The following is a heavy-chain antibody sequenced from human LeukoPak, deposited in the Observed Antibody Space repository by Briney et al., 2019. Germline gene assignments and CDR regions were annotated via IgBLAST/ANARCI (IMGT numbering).Heavy chain of an antibody. CDR3: ARDVTATGALDM. Sequence: GESLKISFMVSGFTFSNYWMNWVRQAPGKGLEWVANIKQDGSIKYYVDSVRGRFTISRDNAETSLYLQMNSLRVEDTAVYYCARDVTATGALDMWGQGTLATVSS. CDR1: GFTFSNYW. CDR2: IKQDGSIK. D-gene: IGHD5-18*01. V-gene: IGHV3-7*04. J-gene: IGHJ3*02.